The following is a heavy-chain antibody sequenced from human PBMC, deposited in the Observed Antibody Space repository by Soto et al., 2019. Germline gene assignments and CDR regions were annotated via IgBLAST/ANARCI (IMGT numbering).Heavy chain of an antibody. CDR2: IIPIFGTA. V-gene: IGHV1-69*01. J-gene: IGHJ4*02. Sequence: QVQLVQSGAEVKKPGSSVKVSCTASGGTFSSYAISWVRQAPGQGLEWMGGIIPIFGTANYAQKFQGRVTITADESTSTAYMELSSLRSEDTAVYYCARGVLADRAPYFDYWGQGTLVTVSS. CDR3: ARGVLADRAPYFDY. D-gene: IGHD6-6*01. CDR1: GGTFSSYA.